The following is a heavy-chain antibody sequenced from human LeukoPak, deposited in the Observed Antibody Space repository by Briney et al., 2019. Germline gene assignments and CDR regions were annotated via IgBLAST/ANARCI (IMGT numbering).Heavy chain of an antibody. J-gene: IGHJ6*02. V-gene: IGHV3-74*01. CDR1: GFPFSSYW. CDR2: MSGVGRNI. CDR3: TRDLMDDDGSTCLHHYYMDV. D-gene: IGHD3-10*01. Sequence: GGSLRLSCVASGFPFSSYWMHWVLQDPRPRLVWGSRMSGVGRNINYADSVRGRSTLSRSNPMHTLYLPMHTLRDQGRDGYYLTRDLMDDDGSTCLHHYYMDVWGQGTTVTVSS.